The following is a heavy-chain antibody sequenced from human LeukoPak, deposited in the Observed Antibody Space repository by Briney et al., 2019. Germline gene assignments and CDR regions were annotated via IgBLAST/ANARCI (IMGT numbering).Heavy chain of an antibody. CDR3: AKDRTRLAVAAHFDY. J-gene: IGHJ4*02. Sequence: GGSLRLSCAASGFTFDDYGMSWVRQAPGKGLEWVSAISGSGGSTYYADSVKGRFTISRDNSKNTLYLQMNSLRAEDTAVYYCAKDRTRLAVAAHFDYWGQGTLVTVSS. CDR1: GFTFDDYG. D-gene: IGHD6-19*01. CDR2: ISGSGGST. V-gene: IGHV3-23*01.